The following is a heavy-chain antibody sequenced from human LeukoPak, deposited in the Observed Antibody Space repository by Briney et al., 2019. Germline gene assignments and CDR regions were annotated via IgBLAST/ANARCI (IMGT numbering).Heavy chain of an antibody. V-gene: IGHV5-51*01. Sequence: GESLKISCKGSGYSFPDYWIDWVRQMPGQGLQWMGIIYPADSDTRYSPSFQGQVTISADKSINTAYLQWSTLKASDTATYYCARRRGDGYNSPFDYWGQGTLVTVPS. CDR1: GYSFPDYW. CDR3: ARRRGDGYNSPFDY. D-gene: IGHD5-24*01. CDR2: IYPADSDT. J-gene: IGHJ4*02.